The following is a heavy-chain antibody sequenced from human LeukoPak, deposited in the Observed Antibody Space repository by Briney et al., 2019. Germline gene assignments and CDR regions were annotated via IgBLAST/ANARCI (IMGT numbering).Heavy chain of an antibody. V-gene: IGHV4-4*07. Sequence: SETLFLTCTVSGGSISSYYWSWIRQPAGKGLEWIGRIYTSGSTNYNPSLKSRVTMSVDTSKNQFSLKLSSVTAADTAVYYCARDRRLGSGYDSDYYMDVWGKGTTVTVSS. J-gene: IGHJ6*03. CDR1: GGSISSYY. CDR2: IYTSGST. CDR3: ARDRRLGSGYDSDYYMDV. D-gene: IGHD5-12*01.